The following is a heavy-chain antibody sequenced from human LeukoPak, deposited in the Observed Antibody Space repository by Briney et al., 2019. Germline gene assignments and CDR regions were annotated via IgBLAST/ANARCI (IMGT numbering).Heavy chain of an antibody. J-gene: IGHJ6*03. CDR2: INHSGST. Sequence: SETLSLTCAVYGGSFSGYYWSWIRQPPGKGLEWIGEINHSGSTNYNPSLKSRVTISVDTSKNQFSLKLSSVTAADTAVYYCARGCPAAGIYYYYYMDVWGKGTTVTVSS. V-gene: IGHV4-34*01. D-gene: IGHD6-13*01. CDR1: GGSFSGYY. CDR3: ARGCPAAGIYYYYYMDV.